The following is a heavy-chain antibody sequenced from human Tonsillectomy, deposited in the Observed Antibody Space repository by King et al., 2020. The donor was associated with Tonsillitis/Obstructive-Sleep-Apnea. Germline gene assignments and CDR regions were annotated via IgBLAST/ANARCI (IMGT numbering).Heavy chain of an antibody. CDR2: IEDSSSTT. V-gene: IGHV3-48*01. CDR1: GFTFSSHN. J-gene: IGHJ4*02. CDR3: ARRLDS. Sequence: VQLVESGGGLVQPGGSLRLSCAASGFTFSSHNMNWVRQAPGKGLEWISFIEDSSSTTYYADSVKGRFTISRDNAKNSLYLQMNSLRAEDTAVYYCARRLDSWGQGTLVTVSS.